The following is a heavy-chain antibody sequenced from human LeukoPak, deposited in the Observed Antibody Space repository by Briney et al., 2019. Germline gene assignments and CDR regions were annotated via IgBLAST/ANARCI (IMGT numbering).Heavy chain of an antibody. CDR2: ISSSSSTI. J-gene: IGHJ4*02. D-gene: IGHD3-22*01. CDR1: GFTFSSYS. V-gene: IGHV3-48*01. Sequence: GGSLRLPCAASGFTFSSYSMLWVRQAPGKGLEWVSYISSSSSTIYYADSVKGRFTISRDNAKNSLYLQMNTLRAEDTAVYYCARDRHKYNYDSGGYPPYWGQGTLVTVSS. CDR3: ARDRHKYNYDSGGYPPY.